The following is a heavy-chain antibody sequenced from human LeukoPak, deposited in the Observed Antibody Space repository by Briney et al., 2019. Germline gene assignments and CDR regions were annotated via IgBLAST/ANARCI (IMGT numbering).Heavy chain of an antibody. CDR1: GGSFSGYY. J-gene: IGHJ4*02. Sequence: SETLSLTCAVYGGSFSGYYWSWIRQAPGKGLEWIGEINHSGSTNYNPSLKSRVTISVDTSKNQFSLKLSSVTAADTAVYYCARENYGSGSYYMGYWGQGTLVTVSS. CDR3: ARENYGSGSYYMGY. D-gene: IGHD3-10*01. CDR2: INHSGST. V-gene: IGHV4-34*01.